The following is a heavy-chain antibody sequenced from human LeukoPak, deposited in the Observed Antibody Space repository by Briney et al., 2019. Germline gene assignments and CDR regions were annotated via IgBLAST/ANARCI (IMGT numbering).Heavy chain of an antibody. CDR2: ISYDGNSK. J-gene: IGHJ4*02. Sequence: GGSLRLSCVVSGFSFSNFGMHWVRQAPGKGLEWVAVISYDGNSKEYGDSVRGRFTISRDNSKNTLSLQMNSLRAEDTAVFYCAKDVGPIAVPGLLDYWGQGTLVTVSS. V-gene: IGHV3-30*18. CDR3: AKDVGPIAVPGLLDY. CDR1: GFSFSNFG. D-gene: IGHD6-19*01.